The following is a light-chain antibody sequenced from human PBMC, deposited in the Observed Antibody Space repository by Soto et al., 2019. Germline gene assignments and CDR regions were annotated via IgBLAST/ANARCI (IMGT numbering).Light chain of an antibody. CDR1: SSDIGRYRL. J-gene: IGLJ1*01. CDR2: EVS. CDR3: CSYAGSSTPLI. Sequence: QSALAQPASVSGSPGQSITIFCTGTSSDIGRYRLVSWYQQHPGKAPKLMIYEVSKRPSGVSNRFSGSKSGNTASLTISGLQAEDEADYYCCSYAGSSTPLIFGTGTKVTVL. V-gene: IGLV2-23*02.